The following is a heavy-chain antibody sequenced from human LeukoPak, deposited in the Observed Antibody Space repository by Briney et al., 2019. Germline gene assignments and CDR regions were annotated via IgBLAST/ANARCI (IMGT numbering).Heavy chain of an antibody. CDR2: IYYSGST. CDR3: ARHPRRGWLNWFDP. Sequence: SETLSLTCTVSGGSISSSSYYWGWIRQPPGKGLEWIGSIYYSGSTYYNPSLKSRVTMSVDTSKNQFSLKLSSVTAADTAVYYCARHPRRGWLNWFDPWGQGTLVTVSS. J-gene: IGHJ5*02. CDR1: GGSISSSSYY. D-gene: IGHD5-24*01. V-gene: IGHV4-39*01.